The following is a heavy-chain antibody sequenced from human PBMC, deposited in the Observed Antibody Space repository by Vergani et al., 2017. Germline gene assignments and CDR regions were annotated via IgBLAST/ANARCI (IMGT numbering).Heavy chain of an antibody. V-gene: IGHV3-23*04. CDR1: GGTFSSYA. CDR2: ISGSGGST. J-gene: IGHJ6*03. D-gene: IGHD2-15*01. CDR3: AKGGGYYYYMDV. Sequence: VQLVQSGAEVKKPGSSVKVSCKASGGTFSSYAMSWVRQAPGKGLEWVSAISGSGGSTYYADSVKGRFTISRDNSKNTLYLQMNSLRAEDTAVYYCAKGGGYYYYMDVWGKGTTVTVSS.